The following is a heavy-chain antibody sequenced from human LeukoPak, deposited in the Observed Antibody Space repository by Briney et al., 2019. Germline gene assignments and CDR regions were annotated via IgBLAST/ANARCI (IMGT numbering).Heavy chain of an antibody. CDR3: ARDDGVYGMDV. V-gene: IGHV4-61*02. D-gene: IGHD4-17*01. J-gene: IGHJ6*02. CDR1: GGSFSGGGTY. Sequence: PSETLSLTCTVSGGSFSGGGTYWNWIRQSAEKGLEWIGRVYASGSTNYNPSLQSRVTMSVDTSKKQLSLNLTSVTAADTAVYYCARDDGVYGMDVWGQGTTVTVSS. CDR2: VYASGST.